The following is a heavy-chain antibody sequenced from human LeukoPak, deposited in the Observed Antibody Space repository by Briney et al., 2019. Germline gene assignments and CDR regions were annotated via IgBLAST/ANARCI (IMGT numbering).Heavy chain of an antibody. V-gene: IGHV3-30-3*01. CDR1: GLTPSSYA. CDR3: ARDRLLWRLRLGELSFGGDY. CDR2: ISYDGSNK. D-gene: IGHD3-16*02. J-gene: IGHJ4*02. Sequence: PGGSLRLSCAASGLTPSSYAIDWVRQAPGKGLEWVAVISYDGSNKYYADSVKGRFTISRDNSKNTLYMQMNSLRAEDSGVYYFARDRLLWRLRLGELSFGGDYWGQGTLVTVSS.